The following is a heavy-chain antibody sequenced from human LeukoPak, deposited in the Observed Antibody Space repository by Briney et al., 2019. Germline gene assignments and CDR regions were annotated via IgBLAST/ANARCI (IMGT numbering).Heavy chain of an antibody. V-gene: IGHV4-34*01. J-gene: IGHJ2*01. CDR3: AREVRGYSYGYRPTELYWYIDV. CDR1: GGSFSGYY. D-gene: IGHD5-18*01. CDR2: IYYSGST. Sequence: SETLSLTCAVYGGSFSGYYWSWIRQPPGKGLEWIGYIYYSGSTNYNPSLKSRVTISVDTSKNQFSLKLSSVTAADTAVYYCAREVRGYSYGYRPTELYWYIDVWGRGTLVTVSS.